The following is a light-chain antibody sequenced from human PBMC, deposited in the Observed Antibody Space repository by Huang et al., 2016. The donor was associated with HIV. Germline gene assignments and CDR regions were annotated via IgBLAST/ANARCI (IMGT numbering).Light chain of an antibody. V-gene: IGKV1-39*01. CDR2: VAS. J-gene: IGKJ1*01. Sequence: DIQMTQSPSSLSASVGDSVTITCRASQTISTFLTWYHQKPGKAPHLLISVASTSQSGVPSRFSGSGSGTDFTLTIGNVQPDDFATYYCQQSHNIPRTFGQGTRVEIK. CDR3: QQSHNIPRT. CDR1: QTISTF.